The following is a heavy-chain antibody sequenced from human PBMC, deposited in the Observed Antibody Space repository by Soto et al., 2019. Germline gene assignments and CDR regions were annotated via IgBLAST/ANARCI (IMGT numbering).Heavy chain of an antibody. J-gene: IGHJ4*02. CDR1: GFTFSSYA. V-gene: IGHV3-30-3*01. Sequence: GGSLRLSCAASGFTFSSYAMHWVRQAPGKGLEWVAVISYDGSNKYYADSVKGRFTISRDNSKNTLYLQMNSLRAEDTAVYYCARDHGGSYPESFDYWGQGTLVTVSS. D-gene: IGHD1-26*01. CDR2: ISYDGSNK. CDR3: ARDHGGSYPESFDY.